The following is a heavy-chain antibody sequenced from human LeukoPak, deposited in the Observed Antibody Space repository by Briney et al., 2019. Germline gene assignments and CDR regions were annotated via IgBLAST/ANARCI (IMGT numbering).Heavy chain of an antibody. J-gene: IGHJ4*02. D-gene: IGHD2-2*01. Sequence: ASVKVSCKVSGYTLTELSMQWVRQAPGKGLEWMGGLDPEHGETIYAQKFQGRVTMTEDTSTDTAYMELSSLRSEDTAVYYCATVKVYSTRCYDYWGQGTLVTVSS. CDR1: GYTLTELS. CDR3: ATVKVYSTRCYDY. CDR2: LDPEHGET. V-gene: IGHV1-24*01.